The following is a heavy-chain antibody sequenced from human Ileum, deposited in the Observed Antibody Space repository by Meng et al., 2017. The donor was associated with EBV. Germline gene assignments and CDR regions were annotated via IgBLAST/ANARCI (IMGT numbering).Heavy chain of an antibody. CDR1: GGSFNGYY. CDR2: INHSGST. J-gene: IGHJ1*01. V-gene: IGHV4-34*01. D-gene: IGHD2-8*01. Sequence: EPLLQWVEGLLKSSENLSLHRGVHGGSFNGYYWTWIRQPPGKGLEWLGEINHSGSTNYNPSLKSRVIISVDTSKNQFSLNLSSVTAADTAVYYCARGVYGPTTRGREYFIHWGRGTLVTVSS. CDR3: ARGVYGPTTRGREYFIH.